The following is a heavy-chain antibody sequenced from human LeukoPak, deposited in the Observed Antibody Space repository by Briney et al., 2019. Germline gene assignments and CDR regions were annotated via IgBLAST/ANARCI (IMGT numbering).Heavy chain of an antibody. Sequence: GGSLRLSCAASGFTVSSNYMNWVRQAPGKGLEWVSSISSSSSYIYYADSVKGRFTISRDNAKNSLYLQMNSLRAEDTAVYYCARDKGYYFDYWGQGTLVTVSS. V-gene: IGHV3-21*01. J-gene: IGHJ4*02. CDR1: GFTVSSNY. CDR2: ISSSSSYI. CDR3: ARDKGYYFDY.